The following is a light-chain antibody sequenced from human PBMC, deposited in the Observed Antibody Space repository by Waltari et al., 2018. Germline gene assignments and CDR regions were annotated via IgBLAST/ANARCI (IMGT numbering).Light chain of an antibody. CDR3: VIYMGYGISV. CDR2: MTY. J-gene: IGLJ3*02. CDR1: SKSVFTYYY. V-gene: IGLV8-61*01. Sequence: QTVVIQEPSFSVPPGGTVTLTCALTSKSVFTYYYHSWYQQTPGQAPRMLIYMTYSRSFGVPDRFSGSILGNKAALTITGARPDDEGTYYCVIYMGYGISVFGGGTKLTVL.